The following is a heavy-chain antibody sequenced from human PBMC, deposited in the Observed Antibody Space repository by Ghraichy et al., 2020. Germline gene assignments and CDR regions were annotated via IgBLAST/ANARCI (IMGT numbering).Heavy chain of an antibody. J-gene: IGHJ4*02. D-gene: IGHD2-2*01. CDR3: AKKKEGTSNWYLFDY. CDR1: GFSFNTCA. CDR2: ISGGGGST. Sequence: GGSLRLSCAASGFSFNTCAMSWVRQAPGKGLEWVSSISGGGGSTYYADSVRGRFTISRDNSKNTLHLQMNSLRAEDTAVYYCAKKKEGTSNWYLFDYWGQGTLVTVSS. V-gene: IGHV3-23*01.